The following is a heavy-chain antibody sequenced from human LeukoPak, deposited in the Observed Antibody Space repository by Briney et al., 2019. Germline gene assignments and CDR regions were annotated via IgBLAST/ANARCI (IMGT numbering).Heavy chain of an antibody. Sequence: ASVKVSCKASAYIFSTYGISWVRQAPGQGLEWMGWISGYNGNTNYAQKLQGRVTMTTDTSTSTAYMEVRSLRSDDTALYYCARVDAMAREVINWFDPWGQGTLVTVSS. CDR2: ISGYNGNT. D-gene: IGHD3-10*01. CDR3: ARVDAMAREVINWFDP. CDR1: AYIFSTYG. J-gene: IGHJ5*02. V-gene: IGHV1-18*01.